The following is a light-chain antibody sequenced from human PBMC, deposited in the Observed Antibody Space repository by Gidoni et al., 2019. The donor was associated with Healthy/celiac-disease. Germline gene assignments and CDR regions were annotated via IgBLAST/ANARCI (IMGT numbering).Light chain of an antibody. V-gene: IGKV1-39*01. CDR3: QQSYSNPLT. CDR2: AAS. Sequence: IQITPTPSSLSASVGDRVTITCRASQSISSYLNWYQQKPGKAPKLLIYAASSLQSGVPSRFSGSGSGTDFTLTISSLQPEDFATYYCQQSYSNPLTFGPGTKVDIK. CDR1: QSISSY. J-gene: IGKJ3*01.